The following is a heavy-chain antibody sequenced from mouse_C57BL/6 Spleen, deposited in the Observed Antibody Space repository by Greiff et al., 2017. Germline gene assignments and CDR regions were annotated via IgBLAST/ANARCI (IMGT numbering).Heavy chain of an antibody. CDR2: IDPSDSYT. CDR1: GYTFTSYW. Sequence: QVQLQQPGAELVMPGASVKLSCKASGYTFTSYWMHWVKQRPGQGLEWIGEIDPSDSYTKYNQKFKGKSTLTVDKSSSTAYMQLSSLTSEDSAVYYCARCYYGNYWYFDVWGTGTTVTVSS. J-gene: IGHJ1*03. D-gene: IGHD1-1*01. V-gene: IGHV1-69*01. CDR3: ARCYYGNYWYFDV.